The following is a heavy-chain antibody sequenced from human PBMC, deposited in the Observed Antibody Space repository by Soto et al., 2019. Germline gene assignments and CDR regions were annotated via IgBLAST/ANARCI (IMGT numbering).Heavy chain of an antibody. D-gene: IGHD1-26*01. CDR1: GFTFSDYA. Sequence: GGSLRLSCAASGFTFSDYAMHWVRHVPGQGLEWVAVISFDGNIKYDADSVKGRFTISRDNSKNTLFLQMDSLKGEDTAVYSCARVIGGSYLYGMDVWGQGTTVTVSS. CDR3: ARVIGGSYLYGMDV. J-gene: IGHJ6*02. CDR2: ISFDGNIK. V-gene: IGHV3-30-3*01.